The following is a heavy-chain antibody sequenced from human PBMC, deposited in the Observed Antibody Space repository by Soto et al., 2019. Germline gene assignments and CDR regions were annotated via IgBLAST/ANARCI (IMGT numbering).Heavy chain of an antibody. CDR3: AMRDTVMGGQNFDY. V-gene: IGHV4-4*02. D-gene: IGHD5-18*01. Sequence: QVQLQESGPGLVKPSGTLSLTYAVSGGSINSSNWWSWVRQPPGKGLEWIGEIYHSGSTNYNPSLKSRVTISVDKSKNQFSLKLSSVTAADTAVYYCAMRDTVMGGQNFDYWGQGTLVTVSS. CDR2: IYHSGST. J-gene: IGHJ4*02. CDR1: GGSINSSNW.